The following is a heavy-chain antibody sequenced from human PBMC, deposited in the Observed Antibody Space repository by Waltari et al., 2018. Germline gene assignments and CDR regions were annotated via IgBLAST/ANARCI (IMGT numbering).Heavy chain of an antibody. CDR2: ITPLYGST. J-gene: IGHJ4*02. CDR3: ARDLGGEAPLAF. Sequence: VQVVQSGAEVKKPGSSVKGSCQASGGTAQSHAVRWVRQVSGQGLEWLGGITPLYGSTFYSPKFEGRVIISADTLSGTIYMDLAGLTTEDTAVYYCARDLGGEAPLAFWGQGTLVSVS. CDR1: GGTAQSHA. V-gene: IGHV1-69*14.